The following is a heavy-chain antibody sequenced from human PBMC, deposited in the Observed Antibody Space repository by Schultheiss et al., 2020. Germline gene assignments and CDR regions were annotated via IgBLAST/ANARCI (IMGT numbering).Heavy chain of an antibody. J-gene: IGHJ5*02. CDR1: GFTFDDYG. CDR3: ARDVQDIVVVPAASNWFDP. Sequence: GESLKISCAASGFTFDDYGMSWVRQAPGKGLEWVSGINWNGGSTGYADSVKGRFTISRDNAKNSLYLQMNSLRAEDTALYYCARDVQDIVVVPAASNWFDPWGQGTLVTVSS. CDR2: INWNGGST. D-gene: IGHD2-2*01. V-gene: IGHV3-20*04.